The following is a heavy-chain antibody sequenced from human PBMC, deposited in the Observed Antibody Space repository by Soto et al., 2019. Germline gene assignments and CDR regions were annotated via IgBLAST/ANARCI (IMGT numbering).Heavy chain of an antibody. CDR3: ASAAVTGTAGLDF. Sequence: ASVKVSCKASGYTFSGFYMHWVRQAPGQGLEWMGWINPNSGGTKSAEKFQGRVTMTRXXXXXXAXMXLXRXTSDXTAVYYCASAAVTGTAGLDFWGQGTQVTVS. CDR1: GYTFSGFY. J-gene: IGHJ4*02. V-gene: IGHV1-2*02. D-gene: IGHD6-19*01. CDR2: INPNSGGT.